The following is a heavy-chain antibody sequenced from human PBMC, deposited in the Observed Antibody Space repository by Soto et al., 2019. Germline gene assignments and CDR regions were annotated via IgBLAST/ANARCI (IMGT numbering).Heavy chain of an antibody. V-gene: IGHV1-46*01. D-gene: IGHD3-3*01. CDR3: AREIRTSFDY. CDR2: INPNDGST. Sequence: QVQLIQSGAELKKPGASVKVSCRASGYTFTSHYIHWVRQAPGQGLEWMGIINPNDGSTTSAQNFQGRLTMTRDTSTSTVYMELSNLRSEDTAVYYCAREIRTSFDYWGQGTLVTVSS. CDR1: GYTFTSHY. J-gene: IGHJ4*02.